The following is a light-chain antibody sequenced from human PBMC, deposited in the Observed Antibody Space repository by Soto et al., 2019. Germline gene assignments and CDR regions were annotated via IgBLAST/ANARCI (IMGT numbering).Light chain of an antibody. CDR3: QHYYNHAPQLT. J-gene: IGKJ4*01. Sequence: IVLTQSPGTLSLSPVERATLSCMASQSVSSNLAWYQQKPGQTPRLLIYGASTRAAGIPARFSGSGSGTEFTLTITSLQSEDFAVYYCQHYYNHAPQLTFGGGTKVDIK. CDR1: QSVSSN. CDR2: GAS. V-gene: IGKV3-15*01.